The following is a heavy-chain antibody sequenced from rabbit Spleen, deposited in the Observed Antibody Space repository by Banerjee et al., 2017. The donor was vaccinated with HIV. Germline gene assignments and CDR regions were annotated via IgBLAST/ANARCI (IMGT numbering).Heavy chain of an antibody. CDR1: GFSFSRSYD. V-gene: IGHV1S45*01. CDR2: IDTSDGDT. D-gene: IGHD1-1*01. CDR3: ARNYVNVFDP. Sequence: QEQLVESGGGLVQPGASLRLTCTASGFSFSRSYDMCWVRQAPGKGLEWIACIDTSDGDTDYANWPKGRFTISKASSTTVTLKMTSLTDADTATYFCARNYVNVFDPWGPGTLVTVS. J-gene: IGHJ2*01.